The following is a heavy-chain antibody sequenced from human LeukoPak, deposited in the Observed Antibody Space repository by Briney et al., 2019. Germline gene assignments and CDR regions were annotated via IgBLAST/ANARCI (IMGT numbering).Heavy chain of an antibody. CDR1: GGSISSSSYY. J-gene: IGHJ4*02. V-gene: IGHV4-39*01. D-gene: IGHD3-3*01. Sequence: PSETLSLTCTVSGGSISSSSYYWGWIRQPPGKGLERIGSIYYSGSTYYNPSLKSRVTISVDTSKNQFSLKLSSVTAADTAVYYCARQSTYYDFWSGYGSLYYFDYWGQGTLVTVSS. CDR3: ARQSTYYDFWSGYGSLYYFDY. CDR2: IYYSGST.